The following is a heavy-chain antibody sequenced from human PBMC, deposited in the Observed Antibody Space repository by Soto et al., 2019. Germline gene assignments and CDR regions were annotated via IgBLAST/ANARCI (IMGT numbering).Heavy chain of an antibody. D-gene: IGHD3-22*01. J-gene: IGHJ3*01. CDR1: GFTFSSYA. CDR2: ISGNGDST. CDR3: ARDQLYYNDISGRPLNAFDV. V-gene: IGHV3-64*01. Sequence: PGGSLRLSCAASGFTFSSYAMHWVRQAPGKGLEYVSVISGNGDSTYYANSVKGRFTISRDNSKNTLYLQMGSLRAEDMAVYYCARDQLYYNDISGRPLNAFDVWGQGTMVTVSS.